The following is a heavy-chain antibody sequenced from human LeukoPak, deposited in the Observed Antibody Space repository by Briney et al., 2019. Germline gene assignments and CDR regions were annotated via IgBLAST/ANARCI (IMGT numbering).Heavy chain of an antibody. J-gene: IGHJ4*02. CDR3: AKDAAGPEY. CDR2: ISAEGGST. D-gene: IGHD6-13*01. Sequence: GGSLRLSCAASGFTVSSNYMSWVRQAPGKGLFWVSGISAEGGSTYYADSVKGRFSISRDNSRNTLYLQMNSLRAEDTAVYYCAKDAAGPEYWGQGTLVTVSS. CDR1: GFTVSSNY. V-gene: IGHV3-23*01.